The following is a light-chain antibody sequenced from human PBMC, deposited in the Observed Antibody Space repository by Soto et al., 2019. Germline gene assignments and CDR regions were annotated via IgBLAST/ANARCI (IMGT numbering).Light chain of an antibody. J-gene: IGKJ1*01. V-gene: IGKV4-1*01. CDR3: QQYYSTPWT. CDR2: WAS. CDR1: QSVLYSSNNQNH. Sequence: DIVMTQSPDSLAVSLGERATINCKSSQSVLYSSNNQNHLAWYQQKPGQPPKLLIYWASTRESGVPDRFSGSGSGTDFTLTISSLQAEDVAFYYCQQYYSTPWTFGQGTKVEIK.